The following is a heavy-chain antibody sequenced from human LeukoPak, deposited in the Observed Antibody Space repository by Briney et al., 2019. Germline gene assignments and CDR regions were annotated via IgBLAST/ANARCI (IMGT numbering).Heavy chain of an antibody. D-gene: IGHD2-15*01. CDR2: INWNGGST. CDR3: ARDFVRYHRGGSCYSDY. V-gene: IGHV3-20*01. Sequence: GKGLEWVSGINWNGGSTRYADSVKVRFTISRDNAKNSLYLQMNCLRAEETALYHCARDFVRYHRGGSCYSDYWGQGTLVTVAS. J-gene: IGHJ4*02.